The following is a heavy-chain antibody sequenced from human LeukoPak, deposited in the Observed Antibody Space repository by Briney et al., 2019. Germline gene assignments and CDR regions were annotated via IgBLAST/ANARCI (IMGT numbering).Heavy chain of an antibody. Sequence: ASVKVSCKTSGYTFSNYGIGWVRQAPGQGLEWMGWITAYNGNRLYAQRFQGRITLTTDTSTSTSYMELRSLEYDDTAIYYCARDNDKVVDHWGQGTLVTVSS. V-gene: IGHV1-18*01. D-gene: IGHD1-1*01. J-gene: IGHJ4*01. CDR1: GYTFSNYG. CDR3: ARDNDKVVDH. CDR2: ITAYNGNR.